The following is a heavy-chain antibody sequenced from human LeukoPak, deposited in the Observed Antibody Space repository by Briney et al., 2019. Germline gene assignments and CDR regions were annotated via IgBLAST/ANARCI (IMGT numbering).Heavy chain of an antibody. Sequence: GASVKVSCKVSGYTLTELSMHWVRQAPGKGLEWMGGFDPEDGETIYAQKFQGRVTMTEDTSTDTAYMELSSLRSEDPAVYYCATGSGAAAGTGLFDYWGQGTLVTVSS. V-gene: IGHV1-24*01. CDR3: ATGSGAAAGTGLFDY. J-gene: IGHJ4*02. CDR2: FDPEDGET. CDR1: GYTLTELS. D-gene: IGHD6-13*01.